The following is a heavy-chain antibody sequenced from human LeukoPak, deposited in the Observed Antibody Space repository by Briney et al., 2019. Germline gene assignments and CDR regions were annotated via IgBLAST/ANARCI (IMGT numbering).Heavy chain of an antibody. J-gene: IGHJ4*02. D-gene: IGHD3-22*01. Sequence: PSETLSLTCTVSGGSISSYYWSWIRQPPGKGLEWIGYIYYSGSTNYNPSLKSRVTISVDTSENQFSLKLRSVTAADTAMYYCARAPHFFDSSGSRYYFDYWGQGALVTVSS. CDR2: IYYSGST. V-gene: IGHV4-59*08. CDR1: GGSISSYY. CDR3: ARAPHFFDSSGSRYYFDY.